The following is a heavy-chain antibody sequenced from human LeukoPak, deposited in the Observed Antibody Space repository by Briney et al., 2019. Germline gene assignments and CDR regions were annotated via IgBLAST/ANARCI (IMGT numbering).Heavy chain of an antibody. CDR1: GGSISSSNW. CDR2: IYHSGST. J-gene: IGHJ4*02. CDR3: ARDKGGIAAASPLEY. V-gene: IGHV4-4*02. Sequence: SETLSLTCAVSGGSISSSNWWSWVRQPPGKGLEWIGEIYHSGSTNYNPSLKSRVTISVDKSKNQFSLKLSSVTAADTAVYYCARDKGGIAAASPLEYWGQGTLVTVSS. D-gene: IGHD6-13*01.